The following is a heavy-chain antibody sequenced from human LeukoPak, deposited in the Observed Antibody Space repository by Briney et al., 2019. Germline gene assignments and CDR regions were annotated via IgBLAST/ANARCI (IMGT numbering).Heavy chain of an antibody. CDR3: TRRGDFWSCYYKAGTDY. D-gene: IGHD3-3*01. CDR1: GFTFSGSA. J-gene: IGHJ4*02. CDR2: IRSKANSYAT. V-gene: IGHV3-73*01. Sequence: GGSLRLSCAASGFTFSGSAMHWVRQASGKGLEWVGRIRSKANSYATAYAASVKGSFTISRDEPKNPAYLQMNSLKTEDTAVYYCTRRGDFWSCYYKAGTDYWGQGTLVTVSS.